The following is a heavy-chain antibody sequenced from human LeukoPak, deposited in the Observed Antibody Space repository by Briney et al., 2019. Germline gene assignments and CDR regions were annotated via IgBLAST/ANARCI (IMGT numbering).Heavy chain of an antibody. V-gene: IGHV3-23*01. CDR3: AKVVLGGVIAIGFDY. CDR1: GFTFSSYA. CDR2: ISGSGGST. Sequence: GGSLRLSCAASGFTFSSYAMSWVRQAPGKGLEWVSAISGSGGSTYYADSVKGRFTISRDNSKNTLYLQMNSLRAEDTAVYYCAKVVLGGVIAIGFDYWGQGTLVTVSS. D-gene: IGHD3-16*02. J-gene: IGHJ4*02.